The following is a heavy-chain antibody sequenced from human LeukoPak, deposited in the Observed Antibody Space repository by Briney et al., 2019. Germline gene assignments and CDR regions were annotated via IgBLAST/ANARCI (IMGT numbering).Heavy chain of an antibody. V-gene: IGHV1-2*04. J-gene: IGHJ6*02. CDR1: GYTFTGYY. Sequence: ASVKVSCKASGYTFTGYYMHWVRQAPGQGLEWMGWINPNSGGTNYAQKFQGWVTMTRDTSISTAYMELSRLRSDDTAVYYCARAGSSSWTYYYYYYGMDVWGQGTTVTVSS. CDR2: INPNSGGT. D-gene: IGHD6-13*01. CDR3: ARAGSSSWTYYYYYYGMDV.